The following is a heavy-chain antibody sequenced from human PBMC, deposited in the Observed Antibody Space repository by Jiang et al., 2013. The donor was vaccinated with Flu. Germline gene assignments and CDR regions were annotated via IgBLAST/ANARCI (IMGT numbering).Heavy chain of an antibody. V-gene: IGHV4-30-4*01. CDR2: IHYSGST. Sequence: GPGLVKPSQTLSLTCTVSGGSISSADYYWSWIRQPPGKGLEWIGYIHYSGSTYYNPSLKSRLTISVDTSMNQFSLRLTSVTAADTAVYYCARIYGDYITWWYFDLWGPWHPGHCLL. CDR3: ARIYGDYITWWYFDL. D-gene: IGHD4-17*01. CDR1: GGSISSADYY. J-gene: IGHJ2*01.